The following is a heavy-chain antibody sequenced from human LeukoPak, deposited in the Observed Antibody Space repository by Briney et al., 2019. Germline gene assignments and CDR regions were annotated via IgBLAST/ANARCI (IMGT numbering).Heavy chain of an antibody. CDR3: ARVTGYVIEDYFDY. V-gene: IGHV4-38-2*02. CDR2: IYYSGST. Sequence: KTSETLSLTCTVSGYSISSGYYWGWIRQPPGKGLEWIGSIYYSGSTYYNPSLKSRVTISIDTSKNQFSLKLRSVTAADTAVYYCARVTGYVIEDYFDYWGQGTLVTVSS. CDR1: GYSISSGYY. D-gene: IGHD3-22*01. J-gene: IGHJ4*02.